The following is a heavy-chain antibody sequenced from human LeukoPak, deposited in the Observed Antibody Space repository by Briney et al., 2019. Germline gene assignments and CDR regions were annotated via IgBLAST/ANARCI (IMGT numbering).Heavy chain of an antibody. D-gene: IGHD3-22*01. CDR3: AADSSGLSAFDY. CDR2: IVVGSGNT. V-gene: IGHV1-58*02. CDR1: GFTFTSSA. J-gene: IGHJ4*02. Sequence: SVKVSCKASGFTFTSSAMQWVRQARGQRLEWIGWIVVGSGNTNYAQKFQERVTITRDTSTSTAYMELSSLRSEDTAVYYCAADSSGLSAFDYWGQGTLVTVSS.